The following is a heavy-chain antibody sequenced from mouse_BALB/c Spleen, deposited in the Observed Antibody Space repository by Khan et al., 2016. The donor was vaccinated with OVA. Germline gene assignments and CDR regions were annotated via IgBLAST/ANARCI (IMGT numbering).Heavy chain of an antibody. D-gene: IGHD1-1*02. CDR3: AKFYYGGVSNWYFDV. CDR1: GFSLTNYG. Sequence: QVRLQQSGPGLVAPSQSLSITCTVSGFSLTNYGVSWVRQPPGKGLEWLGVVWGDGNTNYHSALRSRLSISKDNSKSQVFLKLNCLQTDDTAKYYGAKFYYGGVSNWYFDVWGAGTTVTVSS. CDR2: VWGDGNT. J-gene: IGHJ1*01. V-gene: IGHV2-3*01.